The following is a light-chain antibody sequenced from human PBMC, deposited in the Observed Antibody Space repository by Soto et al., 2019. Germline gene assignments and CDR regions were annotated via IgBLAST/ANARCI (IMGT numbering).Light chain of an antibody. CDR3: QQYGNSPIT. V-gene: IGKV3-11*01. Sequence: EIVFTQSPSTLSLSPGERATLSCRASQSIDRYLAWYQQKPGQAPRLLIYEASNRATGIPPGFSGSGSGTDFTLTISRLEPEDFAVYYCQQYGNSPITFGQGTRLEIK. CDR1: QSIDRY. CDR2: EAS. J-gene: IGKJ5*01.